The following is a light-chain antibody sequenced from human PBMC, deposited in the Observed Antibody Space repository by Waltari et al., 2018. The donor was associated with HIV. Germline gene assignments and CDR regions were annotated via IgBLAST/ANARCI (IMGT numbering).Light chain of an antibody. CDR2: KDT. V-gene: IGLV1-47*01. Sequence: QSVLTQPPSASGTPGQRVTISCSVSSSNIENDNVYGYQQLTGAAPRLLIYKDTQRPSGVPDRFTGSKSGTSASLAISGLRSEDEADYYCVGWDSRLSGYVFGSGTKVTVL. CDR3: VGWDSRLSGYV. CDR1: SSNIENDN. J-gene: IGLJ1*01.